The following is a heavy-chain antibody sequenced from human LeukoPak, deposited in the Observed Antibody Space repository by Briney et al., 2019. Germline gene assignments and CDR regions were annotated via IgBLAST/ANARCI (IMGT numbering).Heavy chain of an antibody. D-gene: IGHD3-9*01. CDR1: GFTFSSYS. Sequence: GGSLRLSCAASGFTFSSYSMNWVRQAPGKGLEWVSSISSSSSYIYYADSVKGRFTVSRDNAKNSLYLQMNSLRAEDTAVYYCARADLLRYFDWLTKDFDYWGQGTLVTVSS. J-gene: IGHJ4*02. CDR3: ARADLLRYFDWLTKDFDY. CDR2: ISSSSSYI. V-gene: IGHV3-21*01.